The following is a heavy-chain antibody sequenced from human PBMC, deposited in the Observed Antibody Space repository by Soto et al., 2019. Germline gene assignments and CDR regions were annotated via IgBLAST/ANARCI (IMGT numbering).Heavy chain of an antibody. D-gene: IGHD3-10*01. Sequence: EVQLVESGGGLVKPGGSLRLSCAASGFTFSSYSMNWVRQAPGKGLEWVSSISSSSSYIYYADSVKGRFTISRDNAKNSLYLQMNSLRAEDTAVYYCATHLWVKVKFDYWGQGTLVTVSS. V-gene: IGHV3-21*01. J-gene: IGHJ4*02. CDR1: GFTFSSYS. CDR3: ATHLWVKVKFDY. CDR2: ISSSSSYI.